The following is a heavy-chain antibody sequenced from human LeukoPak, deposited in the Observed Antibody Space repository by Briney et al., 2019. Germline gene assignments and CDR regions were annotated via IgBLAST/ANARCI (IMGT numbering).Heavy chain of an antibody. V-gene: IGHV3-9*01. Sequence: PGGSLRLSCAASGFSFDEYAMHWVRQVPGKGLEWVSGISYSSETIGYVDSVKGRFTISRDNSKNTMYLQMNSLNAEDTAVYYCAKDEVVPGYYYTDVWGRGTTVTISS. CDR3: AKDEVVPGYYYTDV. D-gene: IGHD2-2*01. CDR1: GFSFDEYA. J-gene: IGHJ6*03. CDR2: ISYSSETI.